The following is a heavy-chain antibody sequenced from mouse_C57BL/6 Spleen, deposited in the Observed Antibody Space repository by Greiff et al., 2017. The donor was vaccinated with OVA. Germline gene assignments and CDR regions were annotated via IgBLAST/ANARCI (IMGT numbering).Heavy chain of an antibody. CDR1: GYTFTDYY. CDR3: ARSYYYGSSYGFAY. D-gene: IGHD1-1*01. CDR2: INPNNGGT. V-gene: IGHV1-26*01. Sequence: EVQLQQSGPELVKPGASVKISCKASGYTFTDYYMNWVKQSHGKSLEWIGDINPNNGGTSYNQKFKGKATLTVDKSSSTVYMELRSLTSEDSAVYYCARSYYYGSSYGFAYWGQGTLVTVSA. J-gene: IGHJ3*01.